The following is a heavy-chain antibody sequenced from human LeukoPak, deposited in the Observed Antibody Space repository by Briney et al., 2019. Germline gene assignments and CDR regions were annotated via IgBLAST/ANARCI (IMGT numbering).Heavy chain of an antibody. D-gene: IGHD3-22*01. CDR1: GGSISPYY. CDR3: ARWVFSSGYYSDF. Sequence: SETLSLTCTVSGGSISPYYWNWIRQPPGKGLEWIGYIHYSGRTDYNPSLNSRVTITVDTSKSQFSLKLTSVTAADTAVYYCARWVFSSGYYSDFWGQGTLVTVSS. V-gene: IGHV4-59*01. CDR2: IHYSGRT. J-gene: IGHJ4*02.